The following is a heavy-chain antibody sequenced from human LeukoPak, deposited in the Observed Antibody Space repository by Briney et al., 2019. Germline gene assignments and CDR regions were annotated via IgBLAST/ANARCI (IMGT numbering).Heavy chain of an antibody. D-gene: IGHD7-27*01. V-gene: IGHV3-48*01. CDR1: GFTVSSYS. CDR2: ISSSGSMI. J-gene: IGHJ4*02. CDR3: ARDPESNWGWDLDY. Sequence: GSLRLSCAASGFTVSSYSMNWVRQVPGKGLEWVSHISSSGSMIWYGESVKGRFTISRDSAKNSLHLQMNSLRAEDTAVYYCARDPESNWGWDLDYWGQGTLVTVSS.